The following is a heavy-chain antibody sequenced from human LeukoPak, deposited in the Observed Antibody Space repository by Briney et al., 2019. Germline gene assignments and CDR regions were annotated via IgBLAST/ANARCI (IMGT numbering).Heavy chain of an antibody. CDR1: GFTFSSYG. V-gene: IGHV3-33*01. D-gene: IGHD3-22*01. CDR2: IWYDGSNK. J-gene: IGHJ4*02. Sequence: GGSLRLSCAASGFTFSSYGMHWVRQAPGKGLEWVAVIWYDGSNKYYADSVKGRFTISRDNSKNTLYLQMNSLRAEDTAVYYCARDLGTNKGLLQDWGQGTLVTVSS. CDR3: ARDLGTNKGLLQD.